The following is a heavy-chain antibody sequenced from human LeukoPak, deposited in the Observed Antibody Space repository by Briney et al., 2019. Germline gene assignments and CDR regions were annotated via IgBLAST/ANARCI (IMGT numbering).Heavy chain of an antibody. CDR2: MSGSGGNT. V-gene: IGHV3-23*01. CDR1: GFTFSSYA. Sequence: GGSLRLSCAASGFTFSSYAMSWVRQAPGKGLECVSLMSGSGGNTYYPDSVEGRFTISRDNSKNTLYLQMNSLRAEDTAIYYCAKDHPRQGVTAHTPFDYWGQGTLVTVSS. D-gene: IGHD2-15*01. J-gene: IGHJ4*02. CDR3: AKDHPRQGVTAHTPFDY.